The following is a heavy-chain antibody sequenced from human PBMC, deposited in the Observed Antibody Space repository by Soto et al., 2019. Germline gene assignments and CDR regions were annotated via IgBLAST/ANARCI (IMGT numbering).Heavy chain of an antibody. CDR1: GFTFSSYS. V-gene: IGHV3-48*01. J-gene: IGHJ4*02. CDR3: ARDRTEFWPQDFDY. CDR2: ISSSSSTI. Sequence: GGSLRLSCAASGFTFSSYSMNWVRQAPGKGLEWVSYISSSSSTIYYADSVKGRFTISRDNAKNSLYLQMNSLRAEDTAVYYCARDRTEFWPQDFDYWGQGTLVTVSS. D-gene: IGHD3-10*01.